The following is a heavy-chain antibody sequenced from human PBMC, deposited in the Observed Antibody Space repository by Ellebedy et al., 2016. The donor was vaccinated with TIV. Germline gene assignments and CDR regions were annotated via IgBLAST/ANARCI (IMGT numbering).Heavy chain of an antibody. CDR3: ARDLRGSLKGGY. J-gene: IGHJ4*02. CDR2: ISTYNGNT. V-gene: IGHV1-18*04. Sequence: AASVKVSCKASGYTFTSYGISWVRQAPGQGLEWMGWISTYNGNTKYAQRLQGRVNMTTDTSTTTVYMELRSLRSDDTAVYYCARDLRGSLKGGYWGQGTLVTVSS. CDR1: GYTFTSYG. D-gene: IGHD2-8*01.